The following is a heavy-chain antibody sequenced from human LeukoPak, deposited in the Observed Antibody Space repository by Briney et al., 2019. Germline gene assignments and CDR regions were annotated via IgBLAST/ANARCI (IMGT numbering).Heavy chain of an antibody. Sequence: ASVKVSCKASGYTFTGYYMHWVRQAPGQGLEWMGWINPNSGGTNYAQKFQGRVTMTRDTSISTAYMELSRLRAEDTALYYCAKVYGDPSTPYYFDYWGQGTLVTVSS. D-gene: IGHD4-17*01. V-gene: IGHV1-2*02. CDR3: AKVYGDPSTPYYFDY. J-gene: IGHJ4*02. CDR1: GYTFTGYY. CDR2: INPNSGGT.